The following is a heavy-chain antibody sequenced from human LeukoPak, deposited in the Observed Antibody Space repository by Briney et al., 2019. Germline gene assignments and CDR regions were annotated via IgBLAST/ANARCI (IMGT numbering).Heavy chain of an antibody. D-gene: IGHD6-19*01. J-gene: IGHJ5*02. CDR2: INHSGST. Sequence: SETLSLTCTVSGDSISGYYWSWIRQPPGKGLEWIGEINHSGSTNYNPSLKSRVTISVDTSKNQFSLKLSSVTAADTAVYYCARGREVTIAVAFNWFDPWGQGTLVTVSS. CDR1: GDSISGYY. CDR3: ARGREVTIAVAFNWFDP. V-gene: IGHV4-34*01.